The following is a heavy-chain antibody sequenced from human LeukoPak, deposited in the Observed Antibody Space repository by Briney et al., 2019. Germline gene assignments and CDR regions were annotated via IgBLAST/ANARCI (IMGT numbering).Heavy chain of an antibody. J-gene: IGHJ6*04. CDR2: INPNSGGT. V-gene: IGHV1-2*04. CDR1: GYTFTGYY. CDR3: ARAYCSGGSCYGNYYYYGMDV. D-gene: IGHD2-15*01. Sequence: GASVKVSCKASGYTFTGYYMHWVRQAPEQGLEWMGWINPNSGGTNYAQKFQGWVTMTRDTSISTAYMELSRLRSDDTAVYYCARAYCSGGSCYGNYYYYGMDVWGKGTTVTVSS.